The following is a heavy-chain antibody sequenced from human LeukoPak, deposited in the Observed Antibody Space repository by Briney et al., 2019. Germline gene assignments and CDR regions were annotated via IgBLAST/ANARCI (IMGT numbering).Heavy chain of an antibody. J-gene: IGHJ4*02. CDR1: GFTFSSYE. CDR2: ISSSGDII. Sequence: PGGSLRLSCAASGFTFSSYEMNWVRQAPGKGLEWISYISSSGDIIYDADSVKGRFTISRDNAKNSLYLQMNSLRAGDAAVYYCAKAPVTTCSGAYCYPFDYWSQGTLVTVSS. CDR3: AKAPVTTCSGAYCYPFDY. D-gene: IGHD2-15*01. V-gene: IGHV3-48*03.